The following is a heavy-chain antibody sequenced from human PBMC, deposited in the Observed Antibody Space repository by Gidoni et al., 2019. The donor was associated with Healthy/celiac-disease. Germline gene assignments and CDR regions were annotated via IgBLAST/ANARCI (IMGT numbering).Heavy chain of an antibody. CDR2: ISSSSSTI. CDR3: ARDWTPTDYSSSWDV. V-gene: IGHV3-48*01. CDR1: GCTFRSYR. J-gene: IGHJ6*04. Sequence: EVQLVESGGGWVQQGGSLRLDGAAAGCTFRSYRMNWVRQAPGKGLDCVSSISSSSSTIYYADSVKGRFTISRDNAKNSLYLQMNSLRAEDTAVYYCARDWTPTDYSSSWDVWGNGTTVTVSS. D-gene: IGHD6-13*01.